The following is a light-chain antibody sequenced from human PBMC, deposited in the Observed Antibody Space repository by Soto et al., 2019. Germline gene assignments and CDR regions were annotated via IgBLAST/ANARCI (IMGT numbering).Light chain of an antibody. CDR1: QRISSY. CDR3: QQSYSTPMYT. CDR2: AAS. J-gene: IGKJ2*01. V-gene: IGKV1-39*01. Sequence: DIQMTQSPSSLSASVGDRVTITCRASQRISSYLNWYQQKPGKAPKLLIYAASSLQSGVPSRFSGSGSGTEFTLTISSLQPEDFATYFFQQSYSTPMYTFGQGTKLEIK.